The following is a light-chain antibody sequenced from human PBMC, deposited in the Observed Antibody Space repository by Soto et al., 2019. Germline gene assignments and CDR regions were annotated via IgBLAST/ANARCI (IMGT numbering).Light chain of an antibody. J-gene: IGLJ2*01. CDR2: EVN. CDR3: ASYTVSGTLI. V-gene: IGLV2-14*03. Sequence: QSALTQPASVSGSPGQSITISCGGTSSDVGAYIYVSWYQQYPGKAPKLIIYEVNNRPSGVSGRFSGSKSDTTAYLTISGLQADDEADYYCASYTVSGTLIFGGGTKVTVL. CDR1: SSDVGAYIY.